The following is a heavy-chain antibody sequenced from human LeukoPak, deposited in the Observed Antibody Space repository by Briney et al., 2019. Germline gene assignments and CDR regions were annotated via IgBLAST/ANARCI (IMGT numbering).Heavy chain of an antibody. J-gene: IGHJ3*02. Sequence: SETLSLTRVVSGGSLNNYWSWIRPPPGKGLEWIAYIFFNGNTNYNPSFKSRVTLSVDTSKNQLSLRLTSVAAADTAIYYCARQPSATAAFNIWGQGTMVIVSS. D-gene: IGHD5-18*01. CDR3: ARQPSATAAFNI. CDR1: GGSLNNY. CDR2: IFFNGNT. V-gene: IGHV4-59*08.